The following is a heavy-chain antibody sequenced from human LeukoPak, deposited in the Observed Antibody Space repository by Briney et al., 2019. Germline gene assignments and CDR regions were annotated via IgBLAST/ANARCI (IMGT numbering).Heavy chain of an antibody. V-gene: IGHV3-30*18. CDR1: GFTFSSYG. CDR2: ISYDGSNK. Sequence: GRSLRLSCAASGFTFSSYGMHCVRQAPGKGLEWVAVISYDGSNKYFADSVKGRFTIPRDNSKNTLYLQMNSLRAEDTAVYYCAKDRRDGGYPYYFDYWGQGTLVTVSS. D-gene: IGHD5-12*01. CDR3: AKDRRDGGYPYYFDY. J-gene: IGHJ4*02.